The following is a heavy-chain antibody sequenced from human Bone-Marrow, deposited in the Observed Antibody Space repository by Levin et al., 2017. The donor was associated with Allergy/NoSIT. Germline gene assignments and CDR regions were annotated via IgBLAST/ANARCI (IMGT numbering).Heavy chain of an antibody. D-gene: IGHD6-13*01. V-gene: IGHV3-9*01. CDR1: GFIFDDYA. CDR3: AKVAIGAALGWFDL. Sequence: SLKISCAASGFIFDDYAMHWVRQAPGKGLEWVSGISWNSGSIGYADSVKGRFTISRDNAENSLYLQMSSLRPEDTALYYCAKVAIGAALGWFDLWGRGTLVIASS. CDR2: ISWNSGSI. J-gene: IGHJ2*01.